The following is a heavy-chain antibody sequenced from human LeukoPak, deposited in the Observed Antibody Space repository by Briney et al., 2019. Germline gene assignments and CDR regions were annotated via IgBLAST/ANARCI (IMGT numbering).Heavy chain of an antibody. CDR1: GYTFTSFG. J-gene: IGHJ5*02. CDR2: INPSGGST. CDR3: ARGAYYYGSGSYYWFDP. D-gene: IGHD3-10*01. Sequence: ASVKVSCKTSGYTFTSFGISWVRQAPGQGLEWMGIINPSGGSTSYAQKFQGRVTMTRDMSTSTVYMELSSLRSEDTAVYYCARGAYYYGSGSYYWFDPWGQGTLVTVSS. V-gene: IGHV1-46*01.